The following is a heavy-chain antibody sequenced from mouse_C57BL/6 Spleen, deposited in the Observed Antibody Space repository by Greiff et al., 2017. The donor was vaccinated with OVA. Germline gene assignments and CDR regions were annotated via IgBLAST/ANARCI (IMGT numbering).Heavy chain of an antibody. CDR2: IYPGDGDT. CDR1: GYAFSSSW. J-gene: IGHJ4*01. V-gene: IGHV1-82*01. CDR3: ARGRGKGAMDD. Sequence: QVQLQQSGPELVKPGASVKISCKASGYAFSSSWMNWVKQRPGKGLEWIGRIYPGDGDTNYNGKFKGKATLTADKSSSTAYMQLSSLTSEDSAVYFCARGRGKGAMDDWGQGTSVTVSS. D-gene: IGHD2-1*01.